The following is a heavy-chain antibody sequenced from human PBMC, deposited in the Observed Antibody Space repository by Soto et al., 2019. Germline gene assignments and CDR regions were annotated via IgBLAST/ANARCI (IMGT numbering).Heavy chain of an antibody. Sequence: GCLRLSCAASGFTFSDCGMAWGRQAPVKGPEWVSLVSGRGRSTYYADSVKGRFSTSRDNSRNTLHLQMRSLTAEDTVVYYWAADKGDSHGYGNYWRQGTLDTVSS. CDR2: VSGRGRST. V-gene: IGHV3-23*01. J-gene: IGHJ4*02. D-gene: IGHD5-18*01. CDR3: AADKGDSHGYGNY. CDR1: GFTFSDCG.